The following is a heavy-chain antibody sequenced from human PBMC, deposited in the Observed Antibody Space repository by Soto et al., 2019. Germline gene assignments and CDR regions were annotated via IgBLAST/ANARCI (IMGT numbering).Heavy chain of an antibody. Sequence: QVQLVQSGAEVKELGASVKVSCQASGYSFTSLDINWMRQATGQGHEWMGWMSPGSGSAGYAQKFQGRVTMTRDTSRGTAYMELSSLRSEDTAVYYCARGVDAGVDFWGQGTLVTV. D-gene: IGHD3-10*01. J-gene: IGHJ4*02. CDR1: GYSFTSLD. CDR2: MSPGSGSA. V-gene: IGHV1-8*01. CDR3: ARGVDAGVDF.